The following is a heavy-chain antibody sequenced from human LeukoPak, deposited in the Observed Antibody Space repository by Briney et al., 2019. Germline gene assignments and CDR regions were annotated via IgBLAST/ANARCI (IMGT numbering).Heavy chain of an antibody. CDR2: IYYSGST. D-gene: IGHD3-10*01. J-gene: IGHJ4*02. CDR3: ARAGAQGSGSYSNFDY. Sequence: SQTLSLTCTVSGGSISSGDYYWSWIRQPPGKGLEWIGHIYYSGSTYYNPSLKSRVTISVDTSKNQFSLKLSSVTAADTAVYYCARAGAQGSGSYSNFDYWGQGTLVTVSS. V-gene: IGHV4-30-4*08. CDR1: GGSISSGDYY.